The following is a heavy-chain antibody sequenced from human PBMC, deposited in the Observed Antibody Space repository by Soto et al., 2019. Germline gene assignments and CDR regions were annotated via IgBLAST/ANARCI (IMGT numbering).Heavy chain of an antibody. CDR3: ARRERAAGTDWWFDP. CDR2: IYYSGST. J-gene: IGHJ5*02. Sequence: QLQLQESGPGLVKPSETLSLTCTVSGGSISSSSFHWGWIRQPPGKGLEWIGSIYYSGSTYYSPSLKTPATISVDTSKNQFSLKLSSVTAADTAVYYCARRERAAGTDWWFDPWGQGTLVTVSS. V-gene: IGHV4-39*01. CDR1: GGSISSSSFH. D-gene: IGHD6-13*01.